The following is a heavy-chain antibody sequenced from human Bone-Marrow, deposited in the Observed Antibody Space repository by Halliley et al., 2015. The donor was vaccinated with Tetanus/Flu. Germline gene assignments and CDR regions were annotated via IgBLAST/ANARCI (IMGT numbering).Heavy chain of an antibody. J-gene: IGHJ4*02. CDR1: GVTFSSYA. Sequence: SLRLSCAASGVTFSSYAMSWVRQAPGKGLEWVSAIGAGGTYTYYADSVKGRFTISRDNSRNTMYLQMNSLRAEDTAIYYCVKGYPTVTPQVSHGVVFWGQGTPVTVSS. CDR3: VKGYPTVTPQVSHGVVF. D-gene: IGHD4-17*01. V-gene: IGHV3-23*01. CDR2: IGAGGTYT.